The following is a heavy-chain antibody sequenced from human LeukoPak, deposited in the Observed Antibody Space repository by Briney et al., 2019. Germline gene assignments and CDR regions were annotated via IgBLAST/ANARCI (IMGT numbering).Heavy chain of an antibody. V-gene: IGHV3-21*01. Sequence: GGSLRISCAASGFTFSSYSMNWVRQAPGKGLEWVSSISSSSSYIYYADSVKGRFTISRDNAKNSLYLQMNSLRAEDTAVYYRARVPASGDYSFDYWGQGTLVTVSS. J-gene: IGHJ4*02. CDR2: ISSSSSYI. CDR3: ARVPASGDYSFDY. D-gene: IGHD4-17*01. CDR1: GFTFSSYS.